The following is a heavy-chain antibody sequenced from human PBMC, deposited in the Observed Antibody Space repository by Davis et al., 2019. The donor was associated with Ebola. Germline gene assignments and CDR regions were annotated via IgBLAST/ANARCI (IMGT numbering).Heavy chain of an antibody. D-gene: IGHD1-20*01. CDR1: GNSFNTHW. Sequence: PGGSLRLSCKDSGNSFNTHWIGWVRQLPGKGLEWMGIIYTGDSDTRYSPSFRGQVTISADKSIKTAFLQWSSLKASDTAIYYCATLRRTITGMDDGFDIWGQGTMVTVSS. J-gene: IGHJ3*02. V-gene: IGHV5-51*01. CDR3: ATLRRTITGMDDGFDI. CDR2: IYTGDSDT.